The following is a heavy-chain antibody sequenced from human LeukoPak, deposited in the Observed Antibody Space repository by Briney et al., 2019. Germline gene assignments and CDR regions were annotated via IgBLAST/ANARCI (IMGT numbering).Heavy chain of an antibody. J-gene: IGHJ4*02. D-gene: IGHD3-9*01. V-gene: IGHV4-4*07. CDR3: ARDSGNILPGFFEQ. CDR1: GGSISSYW. CDR2: IYSSGSS. Sequence: SETLSLTCTVSGGSISSYWWSWIRQPAGKGLECIGRIYSSGSSNYAFALESRVTISVDKLKNQFSLKLSSVTAADTAVYYCARDSGNILPGFFEQWGQGTLGTVSS.